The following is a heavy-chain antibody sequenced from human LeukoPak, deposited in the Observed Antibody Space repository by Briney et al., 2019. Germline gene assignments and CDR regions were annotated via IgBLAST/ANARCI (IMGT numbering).Heavy chain of an antibody. CDR2: ISSSGSI. Sequence: GGSLRLSCAASGFTFSDNYMSWIRQAAGKGLEWVSYISSSGSIYYADSVKGRFTICRENAKNSLYLQMNSPRAEDTAVYYCARAACTTVTTLLYYWGQGTLVTVSS. CDR3: ARAACTTVTTLLYY. D-gene: IGHD4-17*01. CDR1: GFTFSDNY. J-gene: IGHJ4*02. V-gene: IGHV3-11*04.